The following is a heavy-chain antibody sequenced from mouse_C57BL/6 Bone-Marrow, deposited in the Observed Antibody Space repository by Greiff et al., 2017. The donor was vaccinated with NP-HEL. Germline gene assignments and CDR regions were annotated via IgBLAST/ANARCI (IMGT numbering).Heavy chain of an antibody. V-gene: IGHV2-9-1*01. J-gene: IGHJ3*01. CDR2: IWTGGGT. D-gene: IGHD5-5*01. CDR3: ARKDYLLSWFAY. Sequence: VQLQESGPGLVAPSQSLSITCTVSGFSLTSYAISWVRQPPGKGLAWLGVIWTGGGTNYNSAPKSRLSISKDNSKSQVFLKMNSLQTYDTARYYCARKDYLLSWFAYWGQGTLVTVSA. CDR1: GFSLTSYA.